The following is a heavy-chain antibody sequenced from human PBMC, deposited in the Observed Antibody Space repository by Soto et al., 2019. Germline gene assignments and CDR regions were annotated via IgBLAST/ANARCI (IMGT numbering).Heavy chain of an antibody. V-gene: IGHV4-31*03. CDR1: GGSISSGGYY. Sequence: SETLSLTCTVSGGSISSGGYYWSWIRQHPGKGLEWIGYIYYSGSTYYNPSLKSRVTISVDTSKNQFSLKLSSVTAADTAVYYCARSFFGFWSGYYTGMAWFDPWGQGTLVTVSS. J-gene: IGHJ5*02. D-gene: IGHD3-3*01. CDR2: IYYSGST. CDR3: ARSFFGFWSGYYTGMAWFDP.